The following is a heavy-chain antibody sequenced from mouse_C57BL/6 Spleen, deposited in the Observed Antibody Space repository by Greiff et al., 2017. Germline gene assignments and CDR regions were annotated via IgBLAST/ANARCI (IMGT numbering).Heavy chain of an antibody. CDR1: GYTFTSYW. Sequence: VQLQQSGAELAKPGASVKLSCKASGYTFTSYWMHWVKQRPGQGLEWIGYINPSSGYTKYNQKFKDKATLTADKSSSTAYMQLSSLTYGDAAVYYCARSSYAQGYAMDYWGQGTSVTVSS. CDR3: ARSSYAQGYAMDY. D-gene: IGHD3-2*02. CDR2: INPSSGYT. J-gene: IGHJ4*01. V-gene: IGHV1-7*01.